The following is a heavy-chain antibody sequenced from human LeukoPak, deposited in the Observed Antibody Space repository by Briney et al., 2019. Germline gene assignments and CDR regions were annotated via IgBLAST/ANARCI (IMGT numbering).Heavy chain of an antibody. CDR2: IYTRGST. V-gene: IGHV4-4*09. J-gene: IGHJ6*03. CDR3: ARVVTASYYYYYMDV. D-gene: IGHD3-22*01. CDR1: GGSFSSYY. Sequence: SETLSVTCTVSGGSFSSYYWSWIRQPPGKGLEWIGYIYTRGSTNYNPSLKSRVTISMDTSKNQFSLKLSSVTAADTAVYFCARVVTASYYYYYMDVWGKGTTVSVSS.